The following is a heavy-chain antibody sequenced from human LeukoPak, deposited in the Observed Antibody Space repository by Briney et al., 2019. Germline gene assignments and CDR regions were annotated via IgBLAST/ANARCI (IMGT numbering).Heavy chain of an antibody. CDR2: IYYSGST. CDR1: GGSISSYY. V-gene: IGHV4-59*01. J-gene: IGHJ6*03. CDR3: ARYSNYGDYYYYYMDV. D-gene: IGHD4-11*01. Sequence: PSETLSLTCTVSGGSISSYYWSWIRQPPGKGLEWIGYIYYSGSTTYNPSLKSRVTISVDTSKNQFSLKLSSVTAADTAVYYCARYSNYGDYYYYYMDVWGKGTTVTVSS.